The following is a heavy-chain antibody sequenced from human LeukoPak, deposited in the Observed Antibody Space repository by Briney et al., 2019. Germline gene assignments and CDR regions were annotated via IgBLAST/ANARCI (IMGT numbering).Heavy chain of an antibody. Sequence: SVKVSCKASGYTFIGYSISWVRQAPGHGPEWMGWITPYNGNTNYVQNFQGRVTMTTDTSTSTAYMELRSLRSDDTAVYYCAREYGGNPGLFGYWGQGTLVTVSS. V-gene: IGHV1-18*01. CDR2: ITPYNGNT. D-gene: IGHD4-23*01. CDR3: AREYGGNPGLFGY. J-gene: IGHJ4*02. CDR1: GYTFIGYS.